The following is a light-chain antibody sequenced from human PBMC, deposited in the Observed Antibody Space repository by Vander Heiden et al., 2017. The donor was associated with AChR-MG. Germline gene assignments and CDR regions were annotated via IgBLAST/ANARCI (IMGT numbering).Light chain of an antibody. CDR2: DGS. CDR3: CSYAGSITWV. V-gene: IGLV2-23*01. CDR1: GSDVGSYNL. J-gene: IGLJ3*02. Sequence: QSPLPHPAPRGGPPGQATTTSSPGTGSDVGSYNLVSWYHPHPGQAPKIMIYDGSKRPSAVSIPFSGSKSGNTASLTISGLQAEDEADYYCCSYAGSITWVFGGGTKLTVL.